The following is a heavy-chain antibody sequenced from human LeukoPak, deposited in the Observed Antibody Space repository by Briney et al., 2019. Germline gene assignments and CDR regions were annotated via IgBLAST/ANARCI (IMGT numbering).Heavy chain of an antibody. CDR2: IKGGGGDP. Sequence: GGSLRLSCAASGSTFSTYAMGWLRQAPGKGLDWVSSIKGGGGDPFYADSVKGRFTISRDNSKNTLFLQLNSLRAEDSAVYYCARGGHDFNPFYWWGQGTLVTVSS. J-gene: IGHJ4*02. D-gene: IGHD3-16*01. V-gene: IGHV3-23*01. CDR3: ARGGHDFNPFYW. CDR1: GSTFSTYA.